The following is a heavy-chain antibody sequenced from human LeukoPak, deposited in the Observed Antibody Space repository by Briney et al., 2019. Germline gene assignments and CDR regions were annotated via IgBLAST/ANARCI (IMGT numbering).Heavy chain of an antibody. CDR2: ISVSGGST. J-gene: IGHJ4*02. V-gene: IGHV3-23*01. D-gene: IGHD3-22*01. CDR1: GFTFSDYY. CDR3: AKADTSGYTYFDY. Sequence: GGSLRLSCVASGFTFSDYYMTWIRQAPGKGLEWVSAISVSGGSTYYADSVKGRSTISRDNSKNTLYLQMNSLRAEDTAVYYCAKADTSGYTYFDYWGQGTRVTVSS.